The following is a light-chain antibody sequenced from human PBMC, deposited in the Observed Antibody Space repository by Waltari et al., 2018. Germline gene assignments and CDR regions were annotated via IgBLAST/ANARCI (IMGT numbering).Light chain of an antibody. CDR2: DVT. CDR3: CSYAGSYTLV. V-gene: IGLV2-11*01. Sequence: QSALTQPRSVSGSRGQSVPISCTGTSSDVGGYNYVSWYQQHPGKAPKPMIYDVTKRPSWVPDRFSGSKSGNTASLTISGLQAEDEADYYCCSYAGSYTLVFGGGTKLTVL. CDR1: SSDVGGYNY. J-gene: IGLJ2*01.